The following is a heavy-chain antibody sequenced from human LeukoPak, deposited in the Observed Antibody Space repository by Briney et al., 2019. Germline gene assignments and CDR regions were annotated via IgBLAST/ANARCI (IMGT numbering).Heavy chain of an antibody. CDR2: IYASGSS. J-gene: IGHJ4*02. D-gene: IGHD1-26*01. CDR1: GGSISSSY. V-gene: IGHV4-4*07. CDR3: AREGGSSRSLEN. Sequence: PSETLSLTCNVSGGSISSSYWSWIRQPAGKGLEWIGRIYASGSSNYNPSLKSRVTMSVDTSKNQFPLNLSSVTAADTAVYYCAREGGSSRSLENWGQGTLVTVSS.